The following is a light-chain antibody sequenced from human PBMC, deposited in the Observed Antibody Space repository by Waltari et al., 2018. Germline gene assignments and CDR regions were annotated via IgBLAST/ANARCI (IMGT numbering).Light chain of an antibody. CDR3: NSYVGSTLFYV. CDR2: EVS. CDR1: SSDVGGYKS. J-gene: IGLJ1*01. V-gene: IGLV2-8*01. Sequence: QSALTQPPSASGSPGQSVTISCTGTSSDVGGYKSVSWYQQHPGKSPKPIIYEVSKRPSGVPDRFSGSKSGNTASLTVSGLQAEDEADYYCNSYVGSTLFYVFGTGTKVTVV.